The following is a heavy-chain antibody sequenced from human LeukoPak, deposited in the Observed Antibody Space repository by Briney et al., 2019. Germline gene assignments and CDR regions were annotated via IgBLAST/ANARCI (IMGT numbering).Heavy chain of an antibody. J-gene: IGHJ3*02. V-gene: IGHV3-48*03. CDR3: ARERTDALDI. CDR2: ISRSGSTI. D-gene: IGHD2-2*01. CDR1: GFTFSSYE. Sequence: GGSLRLSCAASGFTFSSYEINWVRQAPGKGLEWISYISRSGSTIYYADSVKGRFTISRDNAKNSLYLQMSSLRAEDTAVYYCARERTDALDIWGQGTMVTVSS.